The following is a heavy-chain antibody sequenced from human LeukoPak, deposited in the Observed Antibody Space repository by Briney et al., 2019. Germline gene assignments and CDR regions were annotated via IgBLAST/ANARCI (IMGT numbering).Heavy chain of an antibody. CDR2: IKQDGSEK. D-gene: IGHD3-22*01. J-gene: IGHJ4*02. Sequence: GGSLRLSYAASGFTFSSYWMSWVRQAPGKGLEWVANIKQDGSEKYYVDSVKGRFTISRDNAKNSLYLQMNSLRAEDTAVYYCAREGGPYYYDSSGYPYFDYWGQGTLVTVSS. CDR1: GFTFSSYW. V-gene: IGHV3-7*01. CDR3: AREGGPYYYDSSGYPYFDY.